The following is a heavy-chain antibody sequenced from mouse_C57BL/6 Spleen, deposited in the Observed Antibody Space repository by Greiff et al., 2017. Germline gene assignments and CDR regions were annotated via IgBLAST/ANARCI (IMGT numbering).Heavy chain of an antibody. CDR3: TTLRVGLGLYDYDGLDD. Sequence: VQLQQSGAELVRPGASVKLSCTASGFNIKDYYMHWVKQRPEQGLEWIGRIDPEDGDTEYAPKFQGKATMTADTSSNTAYLQLSSLTSEDTAVYYCTTLRVGLGLYDYDGLDDWGQGTTLTVSS. CDR2: IDPEDGDT. D-gene: IGHD2-4*01. J-gene: IGHJ2*01. V-gene: IGHV14-1*01. CDR1: GFNIKDYY.